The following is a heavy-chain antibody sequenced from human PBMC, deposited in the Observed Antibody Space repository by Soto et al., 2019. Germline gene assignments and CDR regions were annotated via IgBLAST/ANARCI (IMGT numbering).Heavy chain of an antibody. D-gene: IGHD2-2*01. CDR3: AQDRMDPRAECSRTSCLGWFGP. Sequence: GGSLRLSCAASGFTFSSYAMSWVRQAPGKGLEWVSAISGSGVSTYYADSVKGRFTISRDNSKNRLHLQMNSLRVEDTAVYYCAQDRMDPRAECSRTSCLGWFGPWGQGTLVTVSS. CDR1: GFTFSSYA. CDR2: ISGSGVST. J-gene: IGHJ5*02. V-gene: IGHV3-23*01.